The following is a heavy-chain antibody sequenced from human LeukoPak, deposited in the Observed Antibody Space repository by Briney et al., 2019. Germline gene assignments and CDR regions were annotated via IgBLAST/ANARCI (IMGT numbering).Heavy chain of an antibody. J-gene: IGHJ5*02. CDR1: GFRFGDCA. V-gene: IGHV3-30*04. CDR3: TRGHCGDFRGGDH. CDR2: ISKDGGRT. Sequence: TGGSLRLSSATSGFRFGDCARQRVRQAPGKGLQWLAVISKDGGRTYYADSAKGRFTVSRDNSKNTLFLQSNSLRGEDTGVYYCTRGHCGDFRGGDHWGQGTLVTVSS. D-gene: IGHD4-17*01.